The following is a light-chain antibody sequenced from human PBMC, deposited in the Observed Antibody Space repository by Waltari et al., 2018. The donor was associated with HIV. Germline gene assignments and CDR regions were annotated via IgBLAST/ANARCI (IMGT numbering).Light chain of an antibody. CDR2: SNN. CDR1: SPNIGSNY. J-gene: IGLJ3*02. CDR3: AAWDDSLNAWV. Sequence: QSVLTQPPSASGTPGQRVTLPCSGSSPNIGSNYVSWSQQLPGTAPKLLIYSNNQRPSGVPDRISGSKSGTSASLAISGLQSVDEADYYCAAWDDSLNAWVFGGGTKLTVL. V-gene: IGLV1-44*01.